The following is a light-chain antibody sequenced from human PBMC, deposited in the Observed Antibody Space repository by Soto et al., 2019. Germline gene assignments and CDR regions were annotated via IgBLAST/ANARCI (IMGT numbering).Light chain of an antibody. CDR2: KAS. J-gene: IGKJ4*01. Sequence: DSQMTQYPSTLSASIGDRVTITCRAGQSISSWLAWYQQKPGKAPKLLISKASTLQSGVPPRFSGSGSGTEFALTISSLQPDDFATYYCQHYESYPMTFGGGTKVDIK. CDR1: QSISSW. CDR3: QHYESYPMT. V-gene: IGKV1-5*03.